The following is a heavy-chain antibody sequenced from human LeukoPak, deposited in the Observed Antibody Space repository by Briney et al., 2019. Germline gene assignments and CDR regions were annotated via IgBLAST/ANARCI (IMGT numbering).Heavy chain of an antibody. CDR2: IIPIFGTA. V-gene: IGHV1-69*01. CDR1: GGIFISYA. Sequence: AASVKVSCKASGGIFISYAINWVRQAPGQGLEWMGGIIPIFGTANYAQKFQGRVTLTPDEYPSTVSMELSRLRYEDPPGYYCPSDSVTIFGYHSYYFH. J-gene: IGHJ4*01. D-gene: IGHD3-3*01. CDR3: PSDSVTIFGYHSYYFH.